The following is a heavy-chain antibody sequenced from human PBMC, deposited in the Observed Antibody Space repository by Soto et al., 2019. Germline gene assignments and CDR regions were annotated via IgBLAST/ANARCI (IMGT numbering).Heavy chain of an antibody. Sequence: SGPTLVNPTQTLTLTCTFSGFSLSTSGMCVSWIRQPPGKALEWLARIDWDDDKYYSTSLKTRLTISKDTSKNQVVLTMTNMDPVDTATYYCARTRDGYNSGRRHFDYWGQGTLVTVSS. J-gene: IGHJ4*02. CDR2: IDWDDDK. V-gene: IGHV2-70*11. CDR1: GFSLSTSGMC. D-gene: IGHD5-12*01. CDR3: ARTRDGYNSGRRHFDY.